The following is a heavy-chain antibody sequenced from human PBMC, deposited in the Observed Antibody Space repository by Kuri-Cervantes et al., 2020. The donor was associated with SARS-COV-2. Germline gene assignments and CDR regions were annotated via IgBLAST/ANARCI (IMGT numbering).Heavy chain of an antibody. V-gene: IGHV4-59*05. Sequence: SETLSLTCTVSGGSISSYYWSWIRQPPGKGLEWIGSIYYSGSTYYNPSLKSRVTISVDTSKNQFSLKLSSVTAADTAVYYCARGSVYGGIGYWGQGTLVTVSS. J-gene: IGHJ4*02. D-gene: IGHD4-23*01. CDR2: IYYSGST. CDR1: GGSISSYY. CDR3: ARGSVYGGIGY.